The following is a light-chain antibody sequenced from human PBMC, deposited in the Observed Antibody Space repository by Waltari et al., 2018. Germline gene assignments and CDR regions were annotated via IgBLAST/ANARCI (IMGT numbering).Light chain of an antibody. J-gene: IGKJ1*01. CDR2: GAS. Sequence: DIVLTQSPGTLSLSPGERATLSCRASQSVSRWLAWYQQKPGQAPRLLIYGASSRATGIPDRFSGSGSGTDFSLTISRLEPEDFAVYYCQKYGTLPATFGQGTKVEIK. CDR1: QSVSRW. CDR3: QKYGTLPAT. V-gene: IGKV3-20*01.